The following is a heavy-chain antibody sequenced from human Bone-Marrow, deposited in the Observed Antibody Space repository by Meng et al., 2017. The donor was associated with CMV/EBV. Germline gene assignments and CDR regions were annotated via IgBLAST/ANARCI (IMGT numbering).Heavy chain of an antibody. V-gene: IGHV3-66*01. D-gene: IGHD2-21*02. CDR3: ARAGGDYRFRWFDP. CDR2: IYSGGST. CDR1: GFTFSSYS. J-gene: IGHJ5*02. Sequence: GESLKISCAASGFTFSSYSMNWVRQAPGKGLEWVSVIYSGGSTYYADSVKGRFTISRDNAKHSLYLQMNSLRAEDTAVYYCARAGGDYRFRWFDPWGQGTLVTVSS.